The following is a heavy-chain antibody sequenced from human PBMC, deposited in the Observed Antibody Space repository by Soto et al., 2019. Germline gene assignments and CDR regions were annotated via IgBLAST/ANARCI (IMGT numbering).Heavy chain of an antibody. CDR1: GGSISISNW. Sequence: SETLSLTCAVSGGSISISNWCSCVRQPPGKGLEWIGEIYHSGSTNYNPSLKSRVTISVDKSKNQFSLKLSSVTAADTAVYYCARTHSGYCSGGSCLHYYYYYGMDVWGQGTTVTVSS. CDR2: IYHSGST. CDR3: ARTHSGYCSGGSCLHYYYYYGMDV. J-gene: IGHJ6*02. D-gene: IGHD2-15*01. V-gene: IGHV4-4*02.